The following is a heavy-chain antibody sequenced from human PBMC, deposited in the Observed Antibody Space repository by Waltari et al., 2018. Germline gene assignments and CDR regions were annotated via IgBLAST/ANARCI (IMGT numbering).Heavy chain of an antibody. Sequence: EEQLVESGGGLAQPGESLRLSCAASGFTFSRYWMDWVRQAPGKGLVWGSRINSDGSSTTYADPVKGRFTISRDNGKNTLYVQMNRLRAEDTAVYYCARVATKTYSSPVPGRPYYYGMDVWGQGTTVTVSS. CDR2: INSDGSST. D-gene: IGHD3-22*01. J-gene: IGHJ6*02. CDR1: GFTFSRYW. V-gene: IGHV3-74*01. CDR3: ARVATKTYSSPVPGRPYYYGMDV.